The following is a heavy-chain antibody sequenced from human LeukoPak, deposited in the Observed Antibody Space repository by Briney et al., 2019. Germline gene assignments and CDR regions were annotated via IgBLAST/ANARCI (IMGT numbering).Heavy chain of an antibody. Sequence: PGRSLRLSCTASGFTFGDYAMSWFRQAPGKGLEWVGFIRRKVYGGTTEYAASVKGRFTISSDDSESIAYLQMNSLKTEDTAVYYCARGSDTIFGVARDGFDYWGQGTLGTVSS. V-gene: IGHV3-49*03. CDR1: GFTFGDYA. D-gene: IGHD3-3*01. CDR3: ARGSDTIFGVARDGFDY. CDR2: IRRKVYGGTT. J-gene: IGHJ4*02.